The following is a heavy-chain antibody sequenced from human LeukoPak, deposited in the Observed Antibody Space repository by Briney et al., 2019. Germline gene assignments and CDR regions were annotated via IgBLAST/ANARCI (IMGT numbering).Heavy chain of an antibody. CDR3: ARPLSMITFGGVGY. D-gene: IGHD3-16*01. V-gene: IGHV3-30-3*01. Sequence: GGSLRLSCAASGFTFSSYAMHWVRQAPGKGLEWVAVISYDGSNKYYADSVKGRFTISRDNSKNTQYLQVNSLTPEDTAVFYCARPLSMITFGGVGYWGQGTLVTVSS. CDR2: ISYDGSNK. CDR1: GFTFSSYA. J-gene: IGHJ4*02.